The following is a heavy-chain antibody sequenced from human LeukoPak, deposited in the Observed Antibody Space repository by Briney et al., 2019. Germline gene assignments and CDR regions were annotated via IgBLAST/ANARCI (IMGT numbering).Heavy chain of an antibody. V-gene: IGHV3-21*01. CDR2: ISSSGTYI. Sequence: GGSLRLSCVASEFSFRSYSMNWVRQAPGKGLEWVSSISSSGTYIYYADSLKGRFTISRDNAKNSLFLQTDSLRAEDTAVYYCARDRVGTYYLGGDAFDIWGQGTMVTVSS. D-gene: IGHD1-26*01. CDR1: EFSFRSYS. CDR3: ARDRVGTYYLGGDAFDI. J-gene: IGHJ3*02.